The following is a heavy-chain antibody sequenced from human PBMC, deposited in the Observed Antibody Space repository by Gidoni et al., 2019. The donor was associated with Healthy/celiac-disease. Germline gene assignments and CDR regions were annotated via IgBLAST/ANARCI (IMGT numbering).Heavy chain of an antibody. J-gene: IGHJ6*02. D-gene: IGHD6-19*01. CDR3: AKAGLASYGMDV. V-gene: IGHV3-43*01. CDR2: IYWDGGGT. CDR1: GFPFADYT. Sequence: EVQLVESGGVVVQPGGSLRLSCAASGFPFADYTMHWVRQAPGKGLEWVSLIYWDGGGTFYADSVKGRFTISRDNGKNSLYLQMNSLRTDDTALYYCAKAGLASYGMDVWGQGTTVTVSS.